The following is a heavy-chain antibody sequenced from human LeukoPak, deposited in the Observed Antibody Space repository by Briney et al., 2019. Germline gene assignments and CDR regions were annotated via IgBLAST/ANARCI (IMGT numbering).Heavy chain of an antibody. D-gene: IGHD2-15*01. CDR2: INPSGGST. J-gene: IGHJ4*02. CDR1: GYTFTSYY. CDR3: ARDNEGYCSGGSCYGAYYFDY. Sequence: ASVKVSCKASGYTFTSYYMHWVRQAPAQGLEWMGIINPSGGSTSYAQKFQGRGTMTRDTSTSTVYMELSSLRSEDTAVYYCARDNEGYCSGGSCYGAYYFDYWGQGTLVTVSS. V-gene: IGHV1-46*03.